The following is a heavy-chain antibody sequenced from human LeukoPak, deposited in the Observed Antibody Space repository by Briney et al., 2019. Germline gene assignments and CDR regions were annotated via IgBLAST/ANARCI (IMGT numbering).Heavy chain of an antibody. CDR1: GGSISSYY. Sequence: SETLSLTCTVSGGSISSYYWSWIRQPPGKGLEWIGYIYYSGSTNYNPSLKSRVTISVDTSKNQFSLKLSSVAAADTAVYYCARVAGGFDYWGQGTLVTVSS. J-gene: IGHJ4*02. CDR2: IYYSGST. CDR3: ARVAGGFDY. V-gene: IGHV4-59*01. D-gene: IGHD2-15*01.